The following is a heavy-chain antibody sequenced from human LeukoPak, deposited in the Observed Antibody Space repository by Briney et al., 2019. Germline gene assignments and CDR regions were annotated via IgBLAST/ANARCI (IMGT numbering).Heavy chain of an antibody. Sequence: SETLSLTCTVSGGSISSYFWSWIRQPPGKGLEWIGYIYDSGSTNYNPSLKSRVTISIDTSKNQFSLKLSSVTAADTAVYYCARGKALSGTYYYYFDYWGQGTLVTVSS. CDR3: ARGKALSGTYYYYFDY. V-gene: IGHV4-59*12. D-gene: IGHD1-26*01. CDR1: GGSISSYF. CDR2: IYDSGST. J-gene: IGHJ4*02.